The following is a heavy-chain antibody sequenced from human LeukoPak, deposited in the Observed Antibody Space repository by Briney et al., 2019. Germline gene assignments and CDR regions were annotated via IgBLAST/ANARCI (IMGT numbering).Heavy chain of an antibody. Sequence: GGSLRLSCAASGFTFSGSAMHWVRQASGKGLEWVGRIRSKANSYATAYAASVKGRFTISRDDSKNTAYLRMNSLKTEDTAVYYCTSGIRGDFDYWGQGTLVTVSS. CDR2: IRSKANSYAT. J-gene: IGHJ4*02. CDR3: TSGIRGDFDY. D-gene: IGHD1-14*01. CDR1: GFTFSGSA. V-gene: IGHV3-73*01.